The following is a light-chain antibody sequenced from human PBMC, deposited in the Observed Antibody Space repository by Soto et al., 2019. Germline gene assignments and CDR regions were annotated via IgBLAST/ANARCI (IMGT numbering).Light chain of an antibody. CDR3: HVWDSSSDHYV. V-gene: IGLV3-21*02. CDR1: NIESKS. J-gene: IGLJ1*01. Sequence: VLTQPPSVSVAPGQTARITCGGNNIESKSVHWYQQRPGQAPVLVVHDDSDRPSGIPERISGSNSGNTATLTISRVEAGDEADYYCHVWDSSSDHYVFGTGTKLTVL. CDR2: DDS.